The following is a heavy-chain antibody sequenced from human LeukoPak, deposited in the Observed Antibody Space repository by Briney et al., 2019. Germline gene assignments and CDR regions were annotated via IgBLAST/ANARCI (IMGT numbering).Heavy chain of an antibody. J-gene: IGHJ4*02. CDR1: GFDFSSNW. CDR2: ISHDGFI. V-gene: IGHV3-74*01. CDR3: ARDWVYKIDY. D-gene: IGHD5-24*01. Sequence: GGSLRLSCAASGFDFSSNWMHWVRHAPGKGLVWVSRISHDGFISYADSVKGRFTISRDNAKNTLILQMNSLRAEDTAVYYCARDWVYKIDYWGRGTLVTVSS.